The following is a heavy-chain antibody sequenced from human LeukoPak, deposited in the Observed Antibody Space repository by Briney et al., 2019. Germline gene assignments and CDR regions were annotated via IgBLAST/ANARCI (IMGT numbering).Heavy chain of an antibody. V-gene: IGHV1-2*06. CDR3: ARDYYDSSGSYKNWFDP. CDR1: GYTFTGYY. D-gene: IGHD3-22*01. J-gene: IGHJ5*02. Sequence: ASVKVSCKASGYTFTGYYMHWVRQAPGQGLEWMGRINPNSGGTNYAQKFQGRVTMTRHTSISTAYMELSRLRSDDTAVYYCARDYYDSSGSYKNWFDPWGQGTLVTVSS. CDR2: INPNSGGT.